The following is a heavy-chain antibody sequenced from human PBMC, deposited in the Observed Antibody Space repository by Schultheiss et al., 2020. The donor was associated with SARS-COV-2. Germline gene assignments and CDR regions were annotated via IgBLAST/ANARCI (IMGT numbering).Heavy chain of an antibody. Sequence: LSLTCTVSGGSISSYYWSWFRQAPGKGLEWVGFIRSKAYGGTTEYAASVKGRFTISRDDSKSIAYLQMNSLKTEDTAVYYCAREAVGAASGAKGNWFDPWGQGTLVTVSS. V-gene: IGHV3-49*03. CDR2: IRSKAYGGTT. J-gene: IGHJ5*02. CDR1: GGSISSYY. CDR3: AREAVGAASGAKGNWFDP. D-gene: IGHD1-26*01.